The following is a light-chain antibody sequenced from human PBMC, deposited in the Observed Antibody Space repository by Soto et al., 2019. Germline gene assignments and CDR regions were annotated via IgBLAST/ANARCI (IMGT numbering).Light chain of an antibody. CDR2: LNSDGSH. CDR1: SGHSTYA. Sequence: QSVLAQSPSASASLGASVKLTCTLSSGHSTYAVAWHQQQPEKGPRYLMKLNSDGSHTKGDGIPGRFSGSSSGAERYLSISSLQSEDEADYYCQSWDTGIHRVFGGGTKVTVL. V-gene: IGLV4-69*01. CDR3: QSWDTGIHRV. J-gene: IGLJ2*01.